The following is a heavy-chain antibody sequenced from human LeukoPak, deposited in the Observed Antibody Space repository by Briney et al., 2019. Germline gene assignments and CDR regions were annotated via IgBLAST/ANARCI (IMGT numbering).Heavy chain of an antibody. Sequence: SVKVSCKASGGTFSSYAISWVRQAPGQGLEWMGGIIPIFGTANYAQKFQGRVTIIADESTSTAYMELSSLRSEDTAVYYCASELSSGWIYDYWGQGTLVTVSS. J-gene: IGHJ4*02. D-gene: IGHD6-19*01. V-gene: IGHV1-69*13. CDR2: IIPIFGTA. CDR1: GGTFSSYA. CDR3: ASELSSGWIYDY.